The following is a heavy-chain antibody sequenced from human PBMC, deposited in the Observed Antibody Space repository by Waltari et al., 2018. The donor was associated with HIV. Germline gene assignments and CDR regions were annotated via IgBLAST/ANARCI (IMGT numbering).Heavy chain of an antibody. D-gene: IGHD7-27*01. CDR2: ISRSSSSI. CDR1: CFTFRNYT. Sequence: EVQLVDSGGGLVQPGGSLRLSWPASCFTFRNYTMNWVRQDPGKGLEWVSYISRSSSSIFYADSVKGRFTISRDNAKNSLYLQMNSLRVEDTAVYYCARDINGGWGYWGQGTLVTVAS. CDR3: ARDINGGWGY. J-gene: IGHJ4*02. V-gene: IGHV3-48*01.